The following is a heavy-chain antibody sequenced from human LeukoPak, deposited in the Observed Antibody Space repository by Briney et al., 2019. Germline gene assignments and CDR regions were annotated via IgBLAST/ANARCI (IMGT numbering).Heavy chain of an antibody. CDR2: ISSSSSYI. CDR3: ARDLNYGGARVYAFDI. V-gene: IGHV3-21*01. Sequence: GGSLRLSCAASGFTFSSYSMNWVRQAPGKGLEWVSSISSSSSYIYYADSVKGRFTISRDNAKNSLYLQMNSLRAEDTAVYYCARDLNYGGARVYAFDIWGQGTMVTVSS. CDR1: GFTFSSYS. D-gene: IGHD4-23*01. J-gene: IGHJ3*02.